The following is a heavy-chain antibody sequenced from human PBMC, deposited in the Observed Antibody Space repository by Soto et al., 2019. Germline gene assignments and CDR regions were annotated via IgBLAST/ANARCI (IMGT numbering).Heavy chain of an antibody. CDR3: AEGGYCSGGSCYSLEVYYYYGMDV. V-gene: IGHV1-69*13. CDR2: VIPIFGTA. D-gene: IGHD2-15*01. CDR1: GGTFSSYA. J-gene: IGHJ6*02. Sequence: SVKVSCKASGGTFSSYAISWVRQAPGQGLEWMGGVIPIFGTANYAQKFQGRVTITADESTSTAYMELSSLRSEDTAVYYCAEGGYCSGGSCYSLEVYYYYGMDVWGQGTTVTVSS.